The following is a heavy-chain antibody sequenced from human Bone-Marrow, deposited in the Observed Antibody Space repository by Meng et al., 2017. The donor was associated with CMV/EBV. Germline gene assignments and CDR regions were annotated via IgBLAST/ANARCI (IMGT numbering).Heavy chain of an antibody. Sequence: SVKVSCKASGGTFSSYAISWVRQAPGQGLEWMGGIIPILGIANYAQKFQGRVTITADKSTSTAYMELSSLRSEDTAVYYCAREVDIGYYFEYWGQGTLVTVSS. CDR1: GGTFSSYA. CDR3: AREVDIGYYFEY. V-gene: IGHV1-69*10. CDR2: IIPILGIA. D-gene: IGHD5-12*01. J-gene: IGHJ4*02.